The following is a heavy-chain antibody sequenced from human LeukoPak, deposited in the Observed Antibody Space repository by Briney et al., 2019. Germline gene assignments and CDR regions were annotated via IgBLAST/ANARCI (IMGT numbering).Heavy chain of an antibody. CDR2: IRYDGSDK. CDR1: GFTFTSYG. J-gene: IGHJ4*02. Sequence: GGSLRLSCAASGFTFTSYGMHWVRQAPGKGLEWVAFIRYDGSDKYYADSVKGRFTISRDNSLYLQMNSLRAEDTAVYYCARDARGASDYWGQGTLVTVSS. V-gene: IGHV3-30*02. D-gene: IGHD1-26*01. CDR3: ARDARGASDY.